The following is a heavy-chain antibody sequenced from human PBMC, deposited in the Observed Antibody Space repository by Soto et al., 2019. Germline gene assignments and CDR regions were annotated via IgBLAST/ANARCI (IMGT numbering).Heavy chain of an antibody. J-gene: IGHJ4*02. CDR2: IYYSGST. CDR1: GGSISSSSYY. V-gene: IGHV4-39*01. CDR3: ASTEYSSSAIDY. Sequence: QLQLQESGPGLVKPSETLSLTCTVSGGSISSSSYYWGWIRQPPGKGLEWIGSIYYSGSTYYNPSLKSRVTISVATSKNQFSLKLSSVTAADTAVYYCASTEYSSSAIDYWGQGTLVTVSS. D-gene: IGHD6-6*01.